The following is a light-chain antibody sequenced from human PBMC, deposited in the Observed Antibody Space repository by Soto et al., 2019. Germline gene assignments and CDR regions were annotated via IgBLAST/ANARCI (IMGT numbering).Light chain of an antibody. CDR1: QSVSSSY. CDR2: GAS. CDR3: QQRSNWPPLIT. V-gene: IGKV3D-20*02. Sequence: EIVLTQSPGTLSLSPGERATLSCRSSQSVSSSYLAWYQQKPGQAPRLLIYGASNRATGIPDRFSGSGSGTDFTLTISSLEPEDFAVYYCQQRSNWPPLITFGQGTRLEIK. J-gene: IGKJ5*01.